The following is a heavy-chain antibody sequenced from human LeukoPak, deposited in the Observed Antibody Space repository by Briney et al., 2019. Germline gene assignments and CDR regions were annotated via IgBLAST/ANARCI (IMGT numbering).Heavy chain of an antibody. Sequence: GGSLRLSCAASGFTFSSYAMSWVRQAPGKGLEWVSAISGSGGSTYYADSVKGRFTISRDNSKNTLYLRMNSLRAEDTAVYYCAKEQNGRYSSGLLDYWGQGTLVTVSS. CDR1: GFTFSSYA. D-gene: IGHD6-19*01. CDR3: AKEQNGRYSSGLLDY. J-gene: IGHJ4*02. V-gene: IGHV3-23*01. CDR2: ISGSGGST.